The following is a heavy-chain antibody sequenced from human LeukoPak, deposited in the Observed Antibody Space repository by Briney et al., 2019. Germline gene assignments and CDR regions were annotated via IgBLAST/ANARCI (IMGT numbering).Heavy chain of an antibody. CDR3: AKDRSYGDYYFDY. D-gene: IGHD4-17*01. Sequence: GGSLRLSCAASGFTFSSYAMSWVRQAPGKGLEWVSAISGSGGSTYYADSVKGRFPISRDNSKNTLYLQMNSLRAEDTAVYYCAKDRSYGDYYFDYWGQGTLVTVSS. V-gene: IGHV3-23*01. J-gene: IGHJ4*02. CDR1: GFTFSSYA. CDR2: ISGSGGST.